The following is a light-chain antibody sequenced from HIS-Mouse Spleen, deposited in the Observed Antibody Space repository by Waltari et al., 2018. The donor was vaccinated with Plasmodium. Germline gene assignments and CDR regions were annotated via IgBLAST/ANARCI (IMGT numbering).Light chain of an antibody. CDR1: SLRSYY. Sequence: SSELTQDPAVSVALGQTVRITCQGDSLRSYYASWYQQKPGQAPVLVIYGKNNRPSGIPDRFSGSSSGNTASLTITGAQAEDEADYYCNSRDSSGTHGVFGGGTKLTVI. CDR2: GKN. V-gene: IGLV3-19*01. CDR3: NSRDSSGTHGV. J-gene: IGLJ2*01.